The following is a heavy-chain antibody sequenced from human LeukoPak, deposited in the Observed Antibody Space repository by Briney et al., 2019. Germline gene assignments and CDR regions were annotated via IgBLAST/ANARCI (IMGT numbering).Heavy chain of an antibody. J-gene: IGHJ3*02. Sequence: GGSLRLSCAASGFTFSSYAMSWVRQAPGKGLEWVSVISGSGGSTYYADSVKGRFTISRDNSKNTLYLQMNSLRAEDTAVYYCAKSPYYYDSSGRGYAFDIWGQGTMVTVSS. CDR3: AKSPYYYDSSGRGYAFDI. CDR2: ISGSGGST. D-gene: IGHD3-22*01. CDR1: GFTFSSYA. V-gene: IGHV3-23*01.